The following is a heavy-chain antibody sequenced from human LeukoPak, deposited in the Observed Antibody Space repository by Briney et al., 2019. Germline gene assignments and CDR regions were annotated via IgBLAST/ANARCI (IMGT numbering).Heavy chain of an antibody. J-gene: IGHJ3*02. Sequence: PSETLSLTCTVSGGSISTYYWSWIRQPPGRGLEWIGYIYYSGITDYSPSLKSRVTISIDTSKKQFSLKLSSVTAADTAVYYCARWEASRVAFDTWGQGTLVTVSS. CDR2: IYYSGIT. CDR3: ARWEASRVAFDT. CDR1: GGSISTYY. V-gene: IGHV4-59*01. D-gene: IGHD1-26*01.